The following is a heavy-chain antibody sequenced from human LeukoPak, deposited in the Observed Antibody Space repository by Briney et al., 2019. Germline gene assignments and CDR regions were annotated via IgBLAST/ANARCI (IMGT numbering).Heavy chain of an antibody. D-gene: IGHD5-18*01. CDR2: IYYSGST. CDR3: ARQGQLYSYSYNSYGMDV. V-gene: IGHV4-61*01. CDR1: GAPVSSGSYH. J-gene: IGHJ6*02. Sequence: SETLSLTCTVSGAPVSSGSYHWSWIRQPPGEGLEWIGYIYYSGSTNYNPPLKSRVTISVDTSKNQFPLKLSSVTAADTAVYYCARQGQLYSYSYNSYGMDVWGRGTTVTVSS.